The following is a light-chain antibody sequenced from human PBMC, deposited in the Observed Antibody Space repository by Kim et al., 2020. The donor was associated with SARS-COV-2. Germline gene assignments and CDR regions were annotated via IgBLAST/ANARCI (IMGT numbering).Light chain of an antibody. Sequence: TINCKSSQSVLYTSNNKNYLAWYQKKSGQPPKLLIYWASSRESGVPDRFSGSGSGTDFTLTISSLQAEDVAVYYCQQYYSTPPLTFGGGTKVDIK. CDR3: QQYYSTPPLT. CDR2: WAS. V-gene: IGKV4-1*01. J-gene: IGKJ4*01. CDR1: QSVLYTSNNKNY.